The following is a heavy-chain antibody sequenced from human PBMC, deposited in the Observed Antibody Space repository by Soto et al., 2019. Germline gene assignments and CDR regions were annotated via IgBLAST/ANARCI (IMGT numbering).Heavy chain of an antibody. CDR1: GVSFSGYY. D-gene: IGHD3-22*01. CDR3: ARRKSSGYYYFDY. V-gene: IGHV4-34*01. CDR2: IDHSGST. J-gene: IGHJ4*02. Sequence: SETLSLTCAVYGVSFSGYYWSWIRQPPGKGLEWIGEIDHSGSTNYNPSLKSRVTMSVETSKNQLSLKLSPVTAADTAVYYCARRKSSGYYYFDYWGQGTPVTVSS.